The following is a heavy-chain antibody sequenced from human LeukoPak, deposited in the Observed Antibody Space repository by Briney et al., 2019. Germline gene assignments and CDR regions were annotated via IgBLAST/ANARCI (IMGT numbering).Heavy chain of an antibody. J-gene: IGHJ4*02. D-gene: IGHD3-10*01. CDR1: GGTFSSYA. V-gene: IGHV1-69*04. CDR3: ARVAVPNHAGYGSGSYYGYYFDY. Sequence: SSVKVSCKASGGTFSSYAISWVRQAPGQGLEWMGRIIPIHGIANYAQKFQGRVTITADKSTSTAYMELSSLRSEDTAVYYCARVAVPNHAGYGSGSYYGYYFDYWGQGTLVTVSS. CDR2: IIPIHGIA.